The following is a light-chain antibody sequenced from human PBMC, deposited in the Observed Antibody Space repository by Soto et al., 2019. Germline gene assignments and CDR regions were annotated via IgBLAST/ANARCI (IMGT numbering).Light chain of an antibody. J-gene: IGKJ3*01. Sequence: EIVLTQSPGTLSLSPGERATLSCRASRSLSSSYVVWYQQKPGQAPRLLIYGASSRATGIPDRFSGSGSGTDFALTISRLEPEDFAVYYCQQYGRAFGPGTKVDIK. CDR3: QQYGRA. V-gene: IGKV3-20*01. CDR1: RSLSSSY. CDR2: GAS.